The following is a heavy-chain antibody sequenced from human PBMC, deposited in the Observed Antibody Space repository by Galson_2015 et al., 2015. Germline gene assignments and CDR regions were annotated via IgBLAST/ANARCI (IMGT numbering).Heavy chain of an antibody. CDR3: VRGRQHLDY. Sequence: SVKVSCKASGYAFSGYFIHWARQAPGQGLEWMGRINPNSGNTNSTQKFQGRVALTRDTSITTVYMELSSLRSDDTAVYYCVRGRQHLDYWGQGALVTVSS. V-gene: IGHV1-2*06. D-gene: IGHD6-13*01. J-gene: IGHJ4*02. CDR1: GYAFSGYF. CDR2: INPNSGNT.